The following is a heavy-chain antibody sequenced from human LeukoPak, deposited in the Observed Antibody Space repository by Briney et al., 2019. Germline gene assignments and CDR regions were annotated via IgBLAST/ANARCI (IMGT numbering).Heavy chain of an antibody. Sequence: SETLSLTCAVSGGSISSSNWWSWVRQPPGKGLEWIGEIYHSGSTNYNPSLKSRVTISVDKSKNQFSLKLSSVTAADTAVYYCARDGRWSNYYYYYMDVWGKGTTVTVSS. CDR3: ARDGRWSNYYYYYMDV. V-gene: IGHV4-4*02. D-gene: IGHD4-23*01. CDR2: IYHSGST. J-gene: IGHJ6*03. CDR1: GGSISSSNW.